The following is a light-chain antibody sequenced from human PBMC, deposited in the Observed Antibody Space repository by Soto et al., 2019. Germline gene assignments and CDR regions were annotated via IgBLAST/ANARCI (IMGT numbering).Light chain of an antibody. Sequence: QSVLTQPPSVSGAPGQRVTISCTGTSSNIGPGYDVHWYQHLPGKAPKVLSYDNSNRPSGVPDRFSGSRSGTSASLAITGLQAEDEADYYCQSYDSSLRAVVFGGGTKVTVL. CDR3: QSYDSSLRAVV. CDR2: DNS. J-gene: IGLJ2*01. V-gene: IGLV1-40*01. CDR1: SSNIGPGYD.